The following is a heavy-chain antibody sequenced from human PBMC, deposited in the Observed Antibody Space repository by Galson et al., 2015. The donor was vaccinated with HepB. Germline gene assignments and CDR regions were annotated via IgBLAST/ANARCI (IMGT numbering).Heavy chain of an antibody. CDR1: GFTFTSSA. J-gene: IGHJ4*02. Sequence: SVKVSCKASGFTFTSSAVQWVRQARGQRLEWIGWIVVGSGNTNYAQKFQERVTITRDMSTSTAYMELSSLRSEDTAVYYCAADVTTYYYDSSGYYRSYFDYWGQGTLVTVSS. D-gene: IGHD3-22*01. CDR3: AADVTTYYYDSSGYYRSYFDY. CDR2: IVVGSGNT. V-gene: IGHV1-58*01.